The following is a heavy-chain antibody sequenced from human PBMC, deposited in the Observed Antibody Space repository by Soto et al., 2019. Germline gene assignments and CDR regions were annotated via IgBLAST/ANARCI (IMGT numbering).Heavy chain of an antibody. CDR1: GGSISSSNR. CDR2: IYHSGST. CDR3: ARKASGWEDHGMDV. V-gene: IGHV4-4*02. D-gene: IGHD6-19*01. Sequence: SETLSLTCAVSGGSISSSNRWSWVRQPPGKGLEWIGEIYHSGSTNYNPSLKSRVTISVDKSKNQFSLKLSSVTAADTAVYYCARKASGWEDHGMDVWGQGTTVTVSS. J-gene: IGHJ6*02.